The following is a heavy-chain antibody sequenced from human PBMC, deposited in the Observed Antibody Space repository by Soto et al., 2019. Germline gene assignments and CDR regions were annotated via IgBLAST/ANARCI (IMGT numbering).Heavy chain of an antibody. V-gene: IGHV3-7*01. CDR2: IKEDGSQK. Sequence: EVQLVESGGGLVQPGGSLRLSCAASGFSVSMYWMSWVRQAPGKGLEWVANIKEDGSQKYYVDSVKGRFTISRDNAKNPLYLQMNGLSAADTAVYYCERHQVGYRVTDYWGQGTLVTVSS. CDR1: GFSVSMYW. J-gene: IGHJ4*02. D-gene: IGHD1-26*01. CDR3: ERHQVGYRVTDY.